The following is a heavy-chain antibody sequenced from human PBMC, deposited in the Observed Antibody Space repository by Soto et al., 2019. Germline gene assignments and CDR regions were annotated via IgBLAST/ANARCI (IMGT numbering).Heavy chain of an antibody. V-gene: IGHV5-10-1*01. CDR2: IDPSDSYT. Sequence: GESLKISCKGSENSFTNYWISWVRQMPGKGLEWMGRIDPSDSYTNYSPSFQGHVTISTDKSISTAFLQWSSLKASDTAMYYCARTHAAVDYYGMDVWGQGTTVTVSS. CDR3: ARTHAAVDYYGMDV. CDR1: ENSFTNYW. D-gene: IGHD2-2*01. J-gene: IGHJ6*02.